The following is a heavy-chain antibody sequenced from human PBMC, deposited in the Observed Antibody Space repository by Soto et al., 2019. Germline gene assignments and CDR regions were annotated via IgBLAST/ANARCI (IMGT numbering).Heavy chain of an antibody. CDR3: ARGEERCSGGGCILGSYFQH. Sequence: EVQLVESGGSLVQPGGSLRLSCAASGFTFSSYWMHWVRQAPGKGLVWVSRIKSDGSTTDYADSVKGRFTISRDNAKNTLYLQMNSLRAEDTAVYYCARGEERCSGGGCILGSYFQHWGQGTLVTVSS. J-gene: IGHJ1*01. CDR2: IKSDGSTT. CDR1: GFTFSSYW. V-gene: IGHV3-74*01. D-gene: IGHD2-15*01.